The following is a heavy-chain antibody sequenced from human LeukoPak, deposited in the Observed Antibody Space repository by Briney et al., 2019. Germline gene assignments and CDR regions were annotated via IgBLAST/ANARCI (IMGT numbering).Heavy chain of an antibody. Sequence: SVKVSCKASGGTFSSYAISWVRQAPGQGLEWMGGIIPIFGTANYAQKFQGRVTITADESTSTAYMELSSLRSEDTAVYYCARSPSYYYDSSQWGQGTPVTVSS. CDR1: GGTFSSYA. CDR3: ARSPSYYYDSSQ. J-gene: IGHJ4*02. V-gene: IGHV1-69*01. CDR2: IIPIFGTA. D-gene: IGHD3-22*01.